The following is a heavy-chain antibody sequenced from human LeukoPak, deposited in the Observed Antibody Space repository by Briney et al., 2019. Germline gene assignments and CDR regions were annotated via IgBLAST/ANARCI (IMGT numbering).Heavy chain of an antibody. V-gene: IGHV3-53*01. D-gene: IGHD5-18*01. Sequence: GGSLRLSCAASGFTVSSNYMSWVRQAPGKGLEWVSVIYSGGSTYYADSVKGRFTISRHNSKNTPYLQMNSLRAEDTAVYYCATRRYGATYYYYYMDVWGKGTTVTVSS. J-gene: IGHJ6*03. CDR3: ATRRYGATYYYYYMDV. CDR1: GFTVSSNY. CDR2: IYSGGST.